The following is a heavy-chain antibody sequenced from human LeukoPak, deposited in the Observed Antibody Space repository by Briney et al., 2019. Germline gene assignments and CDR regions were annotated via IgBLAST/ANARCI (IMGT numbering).Heavy chain of an antibody. D-gene: IGHD3-10*01. V-gene: IGHV3-23*01. Sequence: GGSLRLSCAASGFTFSTYAMTWVRQAPGKGLEWVSGISASGVSTHYADSVKGRFTISRDNSKNTLYLQMSSLRAEDMAVYYCAKEYGPGSYYYDYWGQGTLVTVSS. CDR3: AKEYGPGSYYYDY. CDR2: ISASGVST. J-gene: IGHJ4*02. CDR1: GFTFSTYA.